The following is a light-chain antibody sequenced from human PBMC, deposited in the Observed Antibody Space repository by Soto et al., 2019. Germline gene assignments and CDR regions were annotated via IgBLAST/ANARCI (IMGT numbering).Light chain of an antibody. CDR2: GAS. J-gene: IGKJ5*01. CDR3: QQYGSFIT. V-gene: IGKV3-20*01. CDR1: QSINSF. Sequence: EIVLTQSPGTLSLSPEEGATLSCRASQSINSFLAWYQQRRGQAPRLLIHGASNRATGIPDRFSGSGSGTDFTLTISRLEPEDFAVYYCQQYGSFITFGQGTRLEIK.